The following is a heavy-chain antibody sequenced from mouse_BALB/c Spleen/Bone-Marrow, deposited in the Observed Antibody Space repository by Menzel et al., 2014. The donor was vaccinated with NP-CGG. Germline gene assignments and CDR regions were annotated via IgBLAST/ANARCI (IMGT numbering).Heavy chain of an antibody. CDR1: GYTLTSYN. V-gene: IGHV1-12*01. J-gene: IGHJ2*01. Sequence: LQQSGAELVKPGASMKISCKASGYTLTSYNLHWVKPTHGQGLEWIGAIYPGNGDTSYNQKFKGKATLTADKFDSTAYMQLSSLTSEDSAVYFCVSPPDHLGQGTPLTVSS. CDR3: VSPPDH. CDR2: IYPGNGDT.